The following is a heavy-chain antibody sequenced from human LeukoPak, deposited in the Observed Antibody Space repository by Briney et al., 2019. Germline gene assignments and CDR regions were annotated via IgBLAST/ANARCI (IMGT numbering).Heavy chain of an antibody. CDR2: IYHSGSP. V-gene: IGHV4-59*08. CDR1: GASISIHY. CDR3: ARHATWFDP. J-gene: IGHJ5*02. Sequence: SDTLSLTCTVPGASISIHYWSWTRHPPGKGLEWIGYIYHSGSPNYNPSLKSRVTISVDTSKNQLSLKLSSVTAADTAVYYCARHATWFDPWGQGTLVTVSS.